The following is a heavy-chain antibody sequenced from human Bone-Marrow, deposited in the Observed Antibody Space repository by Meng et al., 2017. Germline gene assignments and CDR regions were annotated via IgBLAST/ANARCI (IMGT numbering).Heavy chain of an antibody. CDR1: GYTFTSYV. Sequence: ASVKVSCKASGYTFTSYVMNWVRQAPGQGLEWMGWINTNTGNPMYAQGFTGRFVFSLDTSVSTAYLQISSLKAEDTAVYYCARPLVDRAMIDFDYWGQGTLVTVSS. CDR2: INTNTGNP. J-gene: IGHJ4*02. D-gene: IGHD5-18*01. CDR3: ARPLVDRAMIDFDY. V-gene: IGHV7-4-1*02.